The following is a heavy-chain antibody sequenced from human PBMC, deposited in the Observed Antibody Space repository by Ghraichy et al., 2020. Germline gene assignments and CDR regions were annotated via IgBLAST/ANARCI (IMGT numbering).Heavy chain of an antibody. CDR2: INNNGHST. D-gene: IGHD1-26*01. V-gene: IGHV3-64D*06. J-gene: IGHJ3*02. CDR1: GFTFSCCS. Sequence: GGSLRLSCSASGFTFSCCSIPWVRQAPGKGLEYVSEINNNGHSTRYADSVKGRFTISRDNSKNTLYLQMSSLRAEDTALYYCVKDLQLGSWGAFDIWGQGPMVTVSS. CDR3: VKDLQLGSWGAFDI.